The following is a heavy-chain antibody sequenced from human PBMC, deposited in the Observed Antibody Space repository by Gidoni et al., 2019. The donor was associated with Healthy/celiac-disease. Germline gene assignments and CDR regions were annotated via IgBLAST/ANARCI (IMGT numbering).Heavy chain of an antibody. J-gene: IGHJ6*02. Sequence: EVQLVESGGGLVQPGGSLRLSCAASGFTFSSYWMSWVRQAPGKGLEWVANIKQDGSEKYYVDSVKGRFTISRDNAKNSLYLQMNSLRAEDTAVYYCARDYGDWASYYYYGMDVWGQGTTVTVSS. V-gene: IGHV3-7*01. CDR1: GFTFSSYW. CDR3: ARDYGDWASYYYYGMDV. D-gene: IGHD4-17*01. CDR2: IKQDGSEK.